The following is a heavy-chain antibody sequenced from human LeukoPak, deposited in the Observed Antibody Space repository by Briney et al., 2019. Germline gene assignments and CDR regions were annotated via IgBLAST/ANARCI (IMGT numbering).Heavy chain of an antibody. D-gene: IGHD2-8*01. CDR1: GLIFSSYA. V-gene: IGHV3-23*01. CDR3: AKVLGPSYCANAVCLIPLFDL. J-gene: IGHJ5*02. CDR2: ISASGDDT. Sequence: GGSLRLSCAASGLIFSSYAMTWVRQAPGRGLEWVSLISASGDDTYYAVSVKGRFTISRDNSKNTVSLQMSSLRAEDTAIYYCAKVLGPSYCANAVCLIPLFDLWGQGTLVTVSS.